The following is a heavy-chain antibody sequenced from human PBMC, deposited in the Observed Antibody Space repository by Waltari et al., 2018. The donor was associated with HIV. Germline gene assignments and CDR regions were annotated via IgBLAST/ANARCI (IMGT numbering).Heavy chain of an antibody. D-gene: IGHD6-13*01. CDR3: AGIAAAGSYFDF. CDR2: VNHRGTT. V-gene: IGHV4-34*01. CDR1: GGSFSGYY. Sequence: QVQLQQWGAGLLKPSETLSLTCAVYGGSFSGYYWSWIRQPPGKGLEWIGEVNHRGTTNYPPSLKSRVTISVDTSKNQFSLKLSSVTAADTAVYYCAGIAAAGSYFDFWGQGTLVTVSS. J-gene: IGHJ4*02.